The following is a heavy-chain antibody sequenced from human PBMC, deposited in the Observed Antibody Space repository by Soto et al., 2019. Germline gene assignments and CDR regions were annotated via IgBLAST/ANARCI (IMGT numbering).Heavy chain of an antibody. CDR2: IIGGGSST. D-gene: IGHD1-1*01. J-gene: IGHJ5*02. CDR1: GFTFSSYS. V-gene: IGHV3-23*01. Sequence: EVQLLESGGGLVQPGGSLRLSCAASGFTFSSYSMSWVRQAPGKGLEWVSSIIGGGSSTYYADSVKGRFTISRDNSKNTLYLQMSSLGVDDTAVYYCARGVNWNFDQWGQGTLVTVSS. CDR3: ARGVNWNFDQ.